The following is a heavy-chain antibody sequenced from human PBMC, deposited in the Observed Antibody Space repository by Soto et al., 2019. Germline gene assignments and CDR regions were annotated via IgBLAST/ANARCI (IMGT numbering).Heavy chain of an antibody. CDR3: ARLSSYSYYFDY. V-gene: IGHV4-61*07. CDR2: IYYSENT. Sequence: WTWLRQPPGKGLEWIGYIYYSENTNYNPSLKSRVTISVDTSKNQFSLKLSSVTAADTAVYYCARLSSYSYYFDYWGQGTLVTVSS. J-gene: IGHJ4*02. D-gene: IGHD1-26*01.